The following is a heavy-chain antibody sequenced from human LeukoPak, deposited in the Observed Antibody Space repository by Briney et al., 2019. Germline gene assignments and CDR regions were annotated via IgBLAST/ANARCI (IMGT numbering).Heavy chain of an antibody. D-gene: IGHD3-3*01. CDR2: ISGSGDNT. CDR1: GFTFSSYA. Sequence: GGSLRLSCAASGFTFSSYAMSWVRQVPGKGLEWVSVISGSGDNTYYADSVKGRFTISRDNSKNTLYLQMNSLRAEDTAVYYCAKDAVRFLEWLPYYYYYGMDVWGQGTTVTVSS. V-gene: IGHV3-23*01. J-gene: IGHJ6*02. CDR3: AKDAVRFLEWLPYYYYYGMDV.